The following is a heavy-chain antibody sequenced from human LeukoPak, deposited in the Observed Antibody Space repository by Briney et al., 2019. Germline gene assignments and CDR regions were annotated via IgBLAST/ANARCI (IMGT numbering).Heavy chain of an antibody. CDR1: AYTFTNHY. CDR3: ARDGGATKGTPYYYGLDV. Sequence: ASVKVSCKAPAYTFTNHYIHWVRQAPGQGLEWMGIINPSGGSTGFAQKFQGRVTMTRDTSTSTVYMELSSLRSEDTAVYYCARDGGATKGTPYYYGLDVWGQGTTVTVSS. CDR2: INPSGGST. D-gene: IGHD1-26*01. V-gene: IGHV1-46*01. J-gene: IGHJ6*02.